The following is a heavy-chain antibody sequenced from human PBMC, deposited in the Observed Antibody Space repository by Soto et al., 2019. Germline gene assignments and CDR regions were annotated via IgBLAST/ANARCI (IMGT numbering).Heavy chain of an antibody. CDR1: GFTFSTYW. CDR3: ARDNCNYLISYSYGTDF. D-gene: IGHD1-7*01. J-gene: IGHJ6*02. V-gene: IGHV3-74*01. CDR2: INSDASHT. Sequence: GSLRLSCAASGFTFSTYWMHWLRQVPGKGLEWVSRINSDASHTYYVDSVKGRFTISRDNSRNTLNLQMNSLRAEDTAVYYCARDNCNYLISYSYGTDFRCPAITVT.